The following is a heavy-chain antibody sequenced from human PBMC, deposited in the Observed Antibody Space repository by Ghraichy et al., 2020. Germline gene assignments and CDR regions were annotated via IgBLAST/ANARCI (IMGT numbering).Heavy chain of an antibody. V-gene: IGHV1-69*04. CDR3: ARVDGSGTNDAFDV. CDR2: IIPILGVT. J-gene: IGHJ3*01. D-gene: IGHD3-10*01. CDR1: GGTLSSSA. Sequence: SVKVSCKASGGTLSSSATDWVRQAPGQGLEWMARIIPILGVTDYAPEFPGRLTITAEESTNTAYMELTSLRSEDTAVYFCARVDGSGTNDAFDVWGQGTMVTVSS.